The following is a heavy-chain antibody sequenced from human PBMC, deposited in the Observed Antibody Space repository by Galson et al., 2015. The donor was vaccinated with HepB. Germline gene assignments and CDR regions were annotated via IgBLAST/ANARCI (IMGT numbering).Heavy chain of an antibody. J-gene: IGHJ6*02. CDR1: GYTFTSYA. CDR2: INAGNGNT. Sequence: SVKVSCKASGYTFTSYAMHWVRQAPGQRLEWMGWINAGNGNTKYSQKFQGRVTITRDTSASTAYMELSSLRSEDTAVYYCATGRFGPYYYYGMDVWGQGTTVTVSS. CDR3: ATGRFGPYYYYGMDV. D-gene: IGHD3-10*01. V-gene: IGHV1-3*01.